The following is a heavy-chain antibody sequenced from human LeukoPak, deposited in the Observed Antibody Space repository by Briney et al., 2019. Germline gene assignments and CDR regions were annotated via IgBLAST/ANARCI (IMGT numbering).Heavy chain of an antibody. D-gene: IGHD6-13*01. CDR3: ARVRQGYRTPGSMDY. J-gene: IGHJ4*02. CDR1: GYTFTSYA. CDR2: INAGNGNT. Sequence: GASVKVSCKASGYTFTSYAMHWVRQAPGQRLEWMGWINAGNGNTKYSQKFQGRVTITRDTSASTAYMELSSLRSEDTAVYYCARVRQGYRTPGSMDYWGQGTLVTVSS. V-gene: IGHV1-3*01.